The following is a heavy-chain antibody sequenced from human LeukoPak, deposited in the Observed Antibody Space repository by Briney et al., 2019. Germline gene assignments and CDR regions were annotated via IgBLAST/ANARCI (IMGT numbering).Heavy chain of an antibody. Sequence: PGGSLRLSCAASGFTFDDYAMHWVRQAPGKGLEWVSGISWNSGSIGYADSVKGRFTISRDNAKNSLYLQMNSLRAEDTALYYCAKGKRSRSGYSYGYFFSRGLSAFDIWGQGTMVTVSS. V-gene: IGHV3-9*01. CDR3: AKGKRSRSGYSYGYFFSRGLSAFDI. D-gene: IGHD5-18*01. CDR1: GFTFDDYA. CDR2: ISWNSGSI. J-gene: IGHJ3*02.